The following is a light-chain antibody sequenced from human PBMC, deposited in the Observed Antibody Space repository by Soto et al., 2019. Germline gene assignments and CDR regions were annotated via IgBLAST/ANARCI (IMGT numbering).Light chain of an antibody. J-gene: IGKJ1*01. CDR3: XXXXXXXPTWT. Sequence: EIVMTQSPATLSVSPGERATLSCRASQSVSSNLAWYQQKPGQAPRLLIYGASTRATGIPARFSGSGSGTEFTLTISSXQXEXFAXXYXXXXXXXXPTWTFGQGTKVEIK. V-gene: IGKV3-15*01. CDR1: QSVSSN. CDR2: GAS.